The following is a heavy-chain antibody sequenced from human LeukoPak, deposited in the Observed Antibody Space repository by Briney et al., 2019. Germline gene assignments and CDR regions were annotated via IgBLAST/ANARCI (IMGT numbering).Heavy chain of an antibody. CDR3: ARLGSYHDF. CDR2: DHTSGGS. V-gene: IGHV4-4*09. CDR1: GASISHYY. Sequence: SETLSLTCTVSGASISHYYWSWIRQTPERGLEWMGHDHTSGGSTHYPSLKTRLTMSIDTSRSQLSLKLTSVTAADTAVYFCARLGSYHDFWGQGALVTVSS. D-gene: IGHD1-26*01. J-gene: IGHJ4*02.